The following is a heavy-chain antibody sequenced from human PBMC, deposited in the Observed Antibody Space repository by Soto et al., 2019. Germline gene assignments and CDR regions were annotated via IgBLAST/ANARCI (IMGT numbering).Heavy chain of an antibody. V-gene: IGHV3-7*01. D-gene: IGHD1-1*01. J-gene: IGHJ4*02. CDR3: ARDGKGAAHTFGPYYLDS. Sequence: PGGSLRLSCAASGFSFSNYWMNWVRQAPGKGLEWLANIKQDGSEKYYVDSVKGRFTISRDNAKNSLYLQMNSLRDEDTAVYYCARDGKGAAHTFGPYYLDSWGQGALVTVSS. CDR1: GFSFSNYW. CDR2: IKQDGSEK.